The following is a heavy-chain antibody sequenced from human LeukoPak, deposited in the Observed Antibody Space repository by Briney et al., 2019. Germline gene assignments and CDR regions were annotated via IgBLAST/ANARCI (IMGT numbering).Heavy chain of an antibody. J-gene: IGHJ4*02. Sequence: GGSLRLSCAASGFTFSNYWMHWVRQAPGKGLVWVSHINSDGSSANYADSVKGRFTISRDNAKNTLYLQMNSLRAEDTGVYYCARAVGSGSYWGQGTLVTVSS. D-gene: IGHD3-10*01. CDR2: INSDGSSA. CDR1: GFTFSNYW. V-gene: IGHV3-74*01. CDR3: ARAVGSGSY.